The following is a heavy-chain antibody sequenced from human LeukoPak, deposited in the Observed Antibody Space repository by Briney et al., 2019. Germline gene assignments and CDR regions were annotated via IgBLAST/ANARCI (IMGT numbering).Heavy chain of an antibody. CDR3: AKLDVLLWFGESKNFDY. J-gene: IGHJ4*02. CDR2: ISGSGGST. CDR1: GFTFSSYA. D-gene: IGHD3-10*01. Sequence: GGSLRLSCAASGFTFSSYAMSWVRQAPGKGLEWVSAISGSGGSTYYADSVKGRFTISRDNSKNTLYLQMNSLRAEDTAVYYCAKLDVLLWFGESKNFDYWGQGTLVTVSS. V-gene: IGHV3-23*01.